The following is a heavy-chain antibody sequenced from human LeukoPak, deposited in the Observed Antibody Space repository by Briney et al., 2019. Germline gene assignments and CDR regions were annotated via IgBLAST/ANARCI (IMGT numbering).Heavy chain of an antibody. D-gene: IGHD1-14*01. V-gene: IGHV3-30*02. CDR3: AHPAGI. J-gene: IGHJ4*02. Sequence: WVRQAPGKGLEWVAFIRYDGSNKYYADSVKGRFTISRDNSKNTLYLQMNSLRAEDTAVYYCAHPAGIWGQGTLVTVSS. CDR2: IRYDGSNK.